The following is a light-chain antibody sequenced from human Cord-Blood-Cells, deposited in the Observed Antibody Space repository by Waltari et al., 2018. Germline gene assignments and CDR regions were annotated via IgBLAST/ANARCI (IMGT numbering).Light chain of an antibody. CDR2: GNS. Sequence: QSVLTQPPSVSGAPGQRVTIPCTGSSSNIGAGYDVPWYQQLPGTAPKLLIYGNSNRPSGVPDRFSGSKSGTSASPAITGLQAEDEADYYCQSYDSSLSGYVFGGGTKLTVL. J-gene: IGLJ3*02. CDR1: SSNIGAGYD. CDR3: QSYDSSLSGYV. V-gene: IGLV1-40*01.